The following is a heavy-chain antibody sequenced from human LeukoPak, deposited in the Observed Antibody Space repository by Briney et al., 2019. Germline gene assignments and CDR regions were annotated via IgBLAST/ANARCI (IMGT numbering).Heavy chain of an antibody. D-gene: IGHD6-13*01. V-gene: IGHV4-38-2*02. Sequence: SETLSLTCTVSGYSNSSGYYWGRIRQPPGKGLEWMGSIYHSGSTYYNPSLKSRVTISVDTSKNQFSLKLSSVTAADTAVYYCARRTRFIAAAGSYFDYWGQGTLVTVSS. CDR1: GYSNSSGYY. J-gene: IGHJ4*02. CDR2: IYHSGST. CDR3: ARRTRFIAAAGSYFDY.